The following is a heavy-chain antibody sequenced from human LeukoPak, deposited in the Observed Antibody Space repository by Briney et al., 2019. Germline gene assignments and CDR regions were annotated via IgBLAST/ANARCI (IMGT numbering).Heavy chain of an antibody. CDR1: GFTFSNAW. CDR3: TTAYHYYDSSGYPDY. J-gene: IGHJ4*02. Sequence: PGGSLRLSCAASGFTFSNAWMSWVRQAPGKGLEWVGRIKSKTDGGTTDYAAPVKGRFTTSRDDSKNTLCLQMNSLKTEDTAVYYCTTAYHYYDSSGYPDYWGQGTLVTVSS. V-gene: IGHV3-15*01. CDR2: IKSKTDGGTT. D-gene: IGHD3-22*01.